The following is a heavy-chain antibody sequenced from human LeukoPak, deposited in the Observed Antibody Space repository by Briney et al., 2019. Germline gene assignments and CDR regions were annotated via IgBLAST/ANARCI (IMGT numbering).Heavy chain of an antibody. Sequence: SETLSLTCTVSGGSISSYYWSWIRQSPGKGLEWIGYIYYSGSTNYNPSLKSRVTISVDTSKNQFSLKLSSVTAADTAVYYCARTIGGWFDPWGQGTLVTVSS. CDR2: IYYSGST. J-gene: IGHJ5*02. D-gene: IGHD3-9*01. CDR3: ARTIGGWFDP. CDR1: GGSISSYY. V-gene: IGHV4-59*08.